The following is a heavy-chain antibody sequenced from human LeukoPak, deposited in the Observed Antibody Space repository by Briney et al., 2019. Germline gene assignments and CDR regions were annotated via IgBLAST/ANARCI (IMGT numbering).Heavy chain of an antibody. CDR1: GYTFTSYG. J-gene: IGHJ4*02. CDR2: ISGYNGNT. V-gene: IGHV1-18*01. CDR3: TRPINWNDAIDHSDY. D-gene: IGHD1-20*01. Sequence: ASVKVSCKASGYTFTSYGISWARQAPGQGLEWMGWISGYNGNTNYAQKLQGRVTMTTDTSTSTAYLELRSLRSDDTAVYYCTRPINWNDAIDHSDYWGQGTPVTAPS.